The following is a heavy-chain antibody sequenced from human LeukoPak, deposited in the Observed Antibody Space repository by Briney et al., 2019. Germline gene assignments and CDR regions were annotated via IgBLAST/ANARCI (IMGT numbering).Heavy chain of an antibody. CDR2: FHSSRTT. V-gene: IGHV4-59*01. D-gene: IGHD3-10*01. Sequence: SETLSLTCTVSGGSISGYSWTWIRQPPGQGLEWIGYFHSSRTTSYNPSLTGRVIISVDMAMDQISLKLNSVTAADTAVYYCARGHLGLSPWGQGTLVTVSS. CDR1: GGSISGYS. CDR3: ARGHLGLSP. J-gene: IGHJ5*02.